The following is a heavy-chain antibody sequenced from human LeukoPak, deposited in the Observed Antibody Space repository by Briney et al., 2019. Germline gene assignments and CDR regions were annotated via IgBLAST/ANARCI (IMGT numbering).Heavy chain of an antibody. CDR3: ARIDRGGSWYFDY. V-gene: IGHV3-7*01. J-gene: IGHJ4*02. Sequence: GGSLRLSCAASGFTFSNAWMSWVRQAPGKGLEWVANIKQDGSEKYYVDSVKGRFTISRDNAKNSLYLQMNSLRAEDTAVYYCARIDRGGSWYFDYWGQGTLVTVSS. CDR2: IKQDGSEK. D-gene: IGHD2-15*01. CDR1: GFTFSNAW.